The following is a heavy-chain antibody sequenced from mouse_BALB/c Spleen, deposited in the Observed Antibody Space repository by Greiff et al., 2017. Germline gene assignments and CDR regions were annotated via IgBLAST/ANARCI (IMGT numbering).Heavy chain of an antibody. CDR2: ISSGGGST. Sequence: EVKLVESGGGLVKPGGSLKLSCAASGFAFSSYDMSWVRQTPEKRLEWVAYISSGGGSTYYPDTVKGRFTISRDNAKNTLYLQMSSLKSEDTAMYYCAIHRGTARAQYYCDYWGEGTTRTVSS. CDR1: GFAFSSYD. J-gene: IGHJ2*01. CDR3: AIHRGTARAQYYCDY. D-gene: IGHD3-2*01. V-gene: IGHV5-12-1*01.